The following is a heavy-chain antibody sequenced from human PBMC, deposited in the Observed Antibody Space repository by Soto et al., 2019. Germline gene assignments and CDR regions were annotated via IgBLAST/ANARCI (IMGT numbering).Heavy chain of an antibody. Sequence: PSETLSLTCTVSGGSISSSPYYWGWIRQPPGKGLEWIGNIYYSGSTYYNPSLKSRVTISVDTSKNQFSLKLSSVTAADTAVYYCATSSSWEFDYWGQGTLVTVSS. CDR3: ATSSSWEFDY. CDR1: GGSISSSPYY. D-gene: IGHD6-13*01. V-gene: IGHV4-39*07. CDR2: IYYSGST. J-gene: IGHJ4*02.